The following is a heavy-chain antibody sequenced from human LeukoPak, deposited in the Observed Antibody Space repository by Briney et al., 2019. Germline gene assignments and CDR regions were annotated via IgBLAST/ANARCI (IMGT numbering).Heavy chain of an antibody. J-gene: IGHJ4*02. CDR2: IYYSGST. CDR1: GGSISSSSYY. Sequence: SETLSLTCTVSGGSISSSSYYWGWIRQPPGKGLEWIGSIYYSGSTYYNPSLKSRVTISVDTSKNQFSLKLSSVTAADTAVYYCARGSAAAAHDYWGQGTLVTVSS. CDR3: ARGSAAAAHDY. V-gene: IGHV4-39*01. D-gene: IGHD6-13*01.